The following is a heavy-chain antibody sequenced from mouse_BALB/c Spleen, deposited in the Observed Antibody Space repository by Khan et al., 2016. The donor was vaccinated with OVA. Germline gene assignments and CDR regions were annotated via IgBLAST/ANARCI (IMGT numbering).Heavy chain of an antibody. CDR2: INYGGNN. CDR1: GYSITSGYY. V-gene: IGHV3-6*02. CDR3: ARGGRWFDY. J-gene: IGHJ3*01. Sequence: QLEESGPGLVKPSQSLSLTCSVTGYSITSGYYWNWIRQFPGNTLEWMGYINYGGNNNYNPSLKNRISITRDTSKNQFFLRLNSVTAEDSATXYCARGGRWFDYWGQGTLVTVSA.